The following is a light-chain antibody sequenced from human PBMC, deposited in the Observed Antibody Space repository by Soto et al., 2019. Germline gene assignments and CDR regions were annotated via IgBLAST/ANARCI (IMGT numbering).Light chain of an antibody. J-gene: IGKJ2*01. CDR1: QDLLHSNGYTY. CDR3: MQALQTPYT. CDR2: LGS. V-gene: IGKV2-28*01. Sequence: DIVMTQSPLSLPVTPGEPASISCRSSQDLLHSNGYTYLDWYLQKPGQSPQLLIYLGSNRASGVPDRFSGSGSGTDFTLKITKVEAEDVGVYYCMQALQTPYTFGQGTKLEIK.